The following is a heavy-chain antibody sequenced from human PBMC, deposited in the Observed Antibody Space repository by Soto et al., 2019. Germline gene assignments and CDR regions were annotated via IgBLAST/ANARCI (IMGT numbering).Heavy chain of an antibody. CDR3: ARLHSGYDYRVNYFDY. Sequence: QVQLQESGPGLVKPSETLSLTCTVSGGSISSYYWSWIRQPPGKGLEWSGYIYYSGRTNYNPSLKSRVTIPVDTSKNQFSLKLSSVTAADTAVYYCARLHSGYDYRVNYFDYWGQGTLVTVSS. D-gene: IGHD5-12*01. V-gene: IGHV4-59*08. CDR1: GGSISSYY. CDR2: IYYSGRT. J-gene: IGHJ4*02.